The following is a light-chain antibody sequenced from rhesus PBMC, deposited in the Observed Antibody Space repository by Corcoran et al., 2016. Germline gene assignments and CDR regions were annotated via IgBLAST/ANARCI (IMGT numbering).Light chain of an antibody. CDR2: KAS. V-gene: IGKV1-74*01. CDR3: QHSYDTPLT. J-gene: IGKJ4*01. Sequence: DIQMTQSPSSLSVSVGDRVTITCRASENVNNYLHWYQQKPGKAPKLLIYKASTLQSGVPSRFSGSGSGTDFTLTISSLQPEDFATYYCQHSYDTPLTFGGGTKVELK. CDR1: ENVNNY.